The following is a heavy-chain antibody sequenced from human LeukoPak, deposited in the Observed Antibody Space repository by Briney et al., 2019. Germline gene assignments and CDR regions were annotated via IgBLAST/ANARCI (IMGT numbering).Heavy chain of an antibody. V-gene: IGHV1-2*02. CDR3: AREYSSSAGGDY. Sequence: ASVKVSCKASGYTFTGYYMHWVRQAPGQGLERMGWINPNSGGTNYAQKFQGRVTMTRDTSISTAYVELSRLRSDDTAVYYCAREYSSSAGGDYWGQGTLVTVSS. CDR1: GYTFTGYY. J-gene: IGHJ4*02. D-gene: IGHD6-6*01. CDR2: INPNSGGT.